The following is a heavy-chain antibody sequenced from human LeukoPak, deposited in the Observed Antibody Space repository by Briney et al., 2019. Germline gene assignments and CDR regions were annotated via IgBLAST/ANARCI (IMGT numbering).Heavy chain of an antibody. CDR2: IYYSGST. V-gene: IGHV4-59*01. J-gene: IGHJ3*02. CDR3: ARDSSGYYPAFDI. CDR1: GGSISSYY. Sequence: PSETLSLTCTVSGGSISSYYWSWIRQPPGKGLEWIGYIYYSGSTNYNPSLKSRVTISVDTSKNQFSLKLSSVTAADTAVYYCARDSSGYYPAFDIWGQGTMVTVSS. D-gene: IGHD3-22*01.